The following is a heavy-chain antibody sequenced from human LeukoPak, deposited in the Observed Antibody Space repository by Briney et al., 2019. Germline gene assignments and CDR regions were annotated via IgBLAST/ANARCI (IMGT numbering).Heavy chain of an antibody. Sequence: RASLRLSCAASGFTFSSYAMSWVRQAPGKGLEWVSAISGSGGSTYYADSVKGRFTISRDNSKNTLYLQMNSLRAEDTAVYYCAKKPYYDFWSGYSPPDYWGQGTLVTVSS. CDR2: ISGSGGST. CDR1: GFTFSSYA. V-gene: IGHV3-23*01. CDR3: AKKPYYDFWSGYSPPDY. J-gene: IGHJ4*02. D-gene: IGHD3-3*01.